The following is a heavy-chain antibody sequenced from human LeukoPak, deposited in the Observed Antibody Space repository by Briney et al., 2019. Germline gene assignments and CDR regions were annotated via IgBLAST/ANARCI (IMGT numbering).Heavy chain of an antibody. V-gene: IGHV1-2*02. CDR3: AREQDDFWSGYYRAFDI. CDR1: GYTFTGYY. Sequence: GASVKVSCKASGYTFTGYYMHWVRQAPGQGLEWMGWINPNSGGTNYAQKFQGRVTMTRDTSISTAYMELSRLRSDDTAVYYCAREQDDFWSGYYRAFDIWGQGTMVTVSS. D-gene: IGHD3-3*01. CDR2: INPNSGGT. J-gene: IGHJ3*02.